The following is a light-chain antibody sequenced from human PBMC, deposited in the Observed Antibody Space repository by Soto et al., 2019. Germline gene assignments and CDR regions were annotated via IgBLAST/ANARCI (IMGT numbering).Light chain of an antibody. V-gene: IGLV2-14*01. Sequence: QSALTQPASVSGSPGQSITISCTGTSSDVGGYNYVSWYQQHPGKAPKLMIYDVSNRPSGVSNRFSGSKSGNTASLTIYGLQAEDEADYYSSSYTSSSTPYVFGTGTKLTVL. J-gene: IGLJ1*01. CDR2: DVS. CDR3: SSYTSSSTPYV. CDR1: SSDVGGYNY.